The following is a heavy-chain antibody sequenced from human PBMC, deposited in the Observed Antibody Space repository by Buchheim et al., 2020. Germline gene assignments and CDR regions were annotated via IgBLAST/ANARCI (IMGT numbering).Heavy chain of an antibody. CDR2: VSHDGVNK. V-gene: IGHV3-30*03. CDR1: GFTFSSFG. Sequence: GQLVESGGGEVQPERSLRLSCVASGFTFSSFGMHWVRQAPGEGLQWVSAVSHDGVNKYYADSVKGRFTISRDNAKNTLYLQMNSLRPEDTALYYCARGFSSGWFDYWGQGT. CDR3: ARGFSSGWFDY. J-gene: IGHJ4*02. D-gene: IGHD6-19*01.